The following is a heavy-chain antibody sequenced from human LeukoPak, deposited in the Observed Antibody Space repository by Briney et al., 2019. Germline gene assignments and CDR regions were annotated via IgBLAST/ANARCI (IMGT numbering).Heavy chain of an antibody. Sequence: GGSLRLSCAASGFTFSSYWMHWVRQAPGKGLVWVSRINSDGSSTSYADSVKGRFTISRDNAKNTLYLQMNSLRAEDTAVYYCARDFVGYDSSGYPDAFDIWGQGTMVTVSS. J-gene: IGHJ3*02. CDR1: GFTFSSYW. CDR2: INSDGSST. D-gene: IGHD3-22*01. V-gene: IGHV3-74*01. CDR3: ARDFVGYDSSGYPDAFDI.